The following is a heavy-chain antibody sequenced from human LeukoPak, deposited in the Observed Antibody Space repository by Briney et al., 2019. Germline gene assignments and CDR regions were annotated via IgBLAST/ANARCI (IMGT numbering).Heavy chain of an antibody. J-gene: IGHJ4*02. CDR1: GFTFSSYA. Sequence: TGGSLRLSCAASGFTFSSYAMSWVRQAPGKGLEWVSTISVSGGTTYYADSVKGRFTVSRDNSENTLYLQMNSLRAEDTAVYYCAKGASGSYRSNFDYWGQGTLVTVSS. CDR2: ISVSGGTT. CDR3: AKGASGSYRSNFDY. D-gene: IGHD1-26*01. V-gene: IGHV3-23*01.